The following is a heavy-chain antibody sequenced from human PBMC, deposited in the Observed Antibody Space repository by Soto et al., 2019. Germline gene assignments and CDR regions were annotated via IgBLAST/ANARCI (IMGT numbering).Heavy chain of an antibody. J-gene: IGHJ6*02. CDR2: IYYSGST. Sequence: QVQLQESGPGLVKPSQTLSLTCTVSGGSISSGGYYWSWIRQHPGKGLEWIGYIYYSGSTYYNPSLKSRVTISVDTSKNPFSLKLSSVTAADTAVYYCAREWNGDYFSYYYGMDVWGQGTTVTVSS. CDR3: AREWNGDYFSYYYGMDV. V-gene: IGHV4-31*03. D-gene: IGHD4-17*01. CDR1: GGSISSGGYY.